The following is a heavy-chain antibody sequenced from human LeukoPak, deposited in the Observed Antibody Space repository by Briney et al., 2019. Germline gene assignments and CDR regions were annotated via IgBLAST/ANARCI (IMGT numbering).Heavy chain of an antibody. CDR3: AKGRVDP. CDR1: GGSFSGYY. D-gene: IGHD5-24*01. V-gene: IGHV4-34*01. J-gene: IGHJ5*02. Sequence: SETLSLTCAVYGGSFSGYYWSWIRQPPGKGLEWIGEINHSGSTNYNPSLKSRVTISVDTSKNQFSLKLSSVTAADTAVYYCAKGRVDPWGQGPWSPSPQ. CDR2: INHSGST.